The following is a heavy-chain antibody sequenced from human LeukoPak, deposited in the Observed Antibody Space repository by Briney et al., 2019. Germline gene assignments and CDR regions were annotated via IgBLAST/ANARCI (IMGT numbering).Heavy chain of an antibody. CDR2: IIPILGIA. D-gene: IGHD2-15*01. CDR3: ARVFTPISTYYYYGMDV. J-gene: IGHJ6*02. V-gene: IGHV1-69*04. CDR1: GGTFSSYA. Sequence: ASVKVSCKASGGTFSSYAIGWVRQAPGQGLEWMGRIIPILGIANYAQKFQGRVTITADKSTSTAYMELSSLRSEDTAVYYCARVFTPISTYYYYGMDVWGQGTTVTVSS.